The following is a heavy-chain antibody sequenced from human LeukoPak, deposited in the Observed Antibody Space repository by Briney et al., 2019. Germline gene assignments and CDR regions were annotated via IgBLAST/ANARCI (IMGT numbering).Heavy chain of an antibody. Sequence: AGGSLRLSCAASGFTFSGFSMSWVRQAPGKGLEWVSSVSTGSTYIYYADSVKGRFTISRDNAKSSLYLQMNSLRAEDTAVYYCARVYSSGSNDDYWGRGTLVTVSS. D-gene: IGHD6-19*01. J-gene: IGHJ4*02. V-gene: IGHV3-21*04. CDR1: GFTFSGFS. CDR3: ARVYSSGSNDDY. CDR2: VSTGSTYI.